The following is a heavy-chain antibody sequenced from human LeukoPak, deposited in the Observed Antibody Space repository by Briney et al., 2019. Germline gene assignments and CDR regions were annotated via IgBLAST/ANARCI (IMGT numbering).Heavy chain of an antibody. D-gene: IGHD3-22*01. CDR1: GGSISSYY. CDR3: ARDGYSSGYFFPWFDP. J-gene: IGHJ5*02. Sequence: PSETLSLTCTVSGGSISSYYWSWIRQPAGKGLEWIGRIYTSGSTNYNPSLKSRVTMSVDTSKNQFSLKLSSVTAADTALYYGARDGYSSGYFFPWFDPWGQGTLVTVPS. V-gene: IGHV4-4*07. CDR2: IYTSGST.